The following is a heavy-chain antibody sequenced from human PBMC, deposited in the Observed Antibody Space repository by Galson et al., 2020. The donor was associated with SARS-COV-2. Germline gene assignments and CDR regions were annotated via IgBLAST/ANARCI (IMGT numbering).Heavy chain of an antibody. V-gene: IGHV3-30*04. CDR3: ARDKLGDKLELDY. Sequence: GGSLRLSCAVSGFSFSLHPMHWVRQAPGKGLEWLGVISYDASKQYYADSVKGRLTLSRDNSKNTLYLQMNGLRAEDTAVYYCARDKLGDKLELDYWGQGTLVTVSA. D-gene: IGHD2-21*01. CDR1: GFSFSLHP. J-gene: IGHJ4*02. CDR2: ISYDASKQ.